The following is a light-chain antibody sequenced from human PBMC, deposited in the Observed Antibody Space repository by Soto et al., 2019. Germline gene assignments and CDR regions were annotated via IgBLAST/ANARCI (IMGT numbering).Light chain of an antibody. V-gene: IGKV1-33*01. CDR3: QQFGDLPIT. CDR2: DAS. Sequence: DIQLTQSPSSLSASVGDRASVTCQASQDIKIYLNWYQQKPGKAPKHLIYDASNLETGVPWRFSGSGSGTDFTFTISSLQAEDIATYYCQQFGDLPITFGQGTRLEIK. J-gene: IGKJ5*01. CDR1: QDIKIY.